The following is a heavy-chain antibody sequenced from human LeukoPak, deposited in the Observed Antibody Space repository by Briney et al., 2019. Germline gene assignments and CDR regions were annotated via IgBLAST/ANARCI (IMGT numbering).Heavy chain of an antibody. CDR1: GFTFDDYG. CDR2: INWNGKNT. CDR3: ARGHSTGHPSPDY. Sequence: GGSLRLSCAASGFTFDDYGMSWVRQAPGKGLEWVSGINWNGKNTGYADSVKGRFTISRDNAKNSLYLQMNSLRAEDTALYHCARGHSTGHPSPDYWGQGTLVTVSS. V-gene: IGHV3-20*01. J-gene: IGHJ4*02. D-gene: IGHD3-22*01.